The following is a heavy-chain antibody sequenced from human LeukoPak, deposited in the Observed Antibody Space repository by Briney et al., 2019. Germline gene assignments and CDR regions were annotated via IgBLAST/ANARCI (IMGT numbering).Heavy chain of an antibody. CDR1: GYSISSGYY. Sequence: PSETLSLTCTVSGYSISSGYYWGWIRQPPGKGLEWIGSIYHSGSTYYNPSLKSRVTISVDTSKNQFSLELSSVTAADTAVYYCARRSTLWFGELFDAFDIWGQGTMVTVSS. D-gene: IGHD3-10*01. V-gene: IGHV4-38-2*02. J-gene: IGHJ3*02. CDR2: IYHSGST. CDR3: ARRSTLWFGELFDAFDI.